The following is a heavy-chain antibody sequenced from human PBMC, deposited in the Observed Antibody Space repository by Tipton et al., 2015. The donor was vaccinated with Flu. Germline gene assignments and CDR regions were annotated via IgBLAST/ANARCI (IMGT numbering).Heavy chain of an antibody. D-gene: IGHD3-22*01. V-gene: IGHV4-30-4*01. J-gene: IGHJ4*02. CDR2: IYYGGNT. CDR3: ARGAGTYYSDTSGYYFNY. CDR1: GGSISYGDYY. Sequence: TLSLTCTVSGGSISYGDYYWNWIRQSPGKGLEWIGYIYYGGNTYYNPSLKSRVTISVDTSKNHFSLKLSSLTVADTAVYYCARGAGTYYSDTSGYYFNYWGQGTLVTVSS.